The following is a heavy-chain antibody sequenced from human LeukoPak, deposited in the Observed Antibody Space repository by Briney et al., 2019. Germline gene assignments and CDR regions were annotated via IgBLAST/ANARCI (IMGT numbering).Heavy chain of an antibody. V-gene: IGHV3-9*01. CDR1: GFTFDDYA. CDR3: AKDINGVGLGYCTNGVCYTFDY. Sequence: PGGSLRLSCAASGFTFDDYAMHWVRQAPGQGLEWVSGISWNSGNIAYADSVKGRFTISRDNAKNSLYLQMNSLRAEDTALYYCAKDINGVGLGYCTNGVCYTFDYWGQGTLVTVSS. D-gene: IGHD2-8*01. J-gene: IGHJ4*02. CDR2: ISWNSGNI.